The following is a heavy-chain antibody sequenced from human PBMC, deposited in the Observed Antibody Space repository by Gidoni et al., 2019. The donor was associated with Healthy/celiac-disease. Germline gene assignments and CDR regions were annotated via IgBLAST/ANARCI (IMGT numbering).Heavy chain of an antibody. CDR1: GGSISSGSYY. D-gene: IGHD3-22*01. CDR3: ARGYDSTYNGYFDL. V-gene: IGHV4-61*02. J-gene: IGHJ2*01. CDR2: IYTSGST. Sequence: QVQLQESGPGLVKPSQTLSLTCTVSGGSISSGSYYWSWIRQPAGKGLEWLGRIYTSGSTNYNPSLKSRVTISVDTSKNQFSLKLISVTAADTAVYYCARGYDSTYNGYFDLWGRGTLVTVSS.